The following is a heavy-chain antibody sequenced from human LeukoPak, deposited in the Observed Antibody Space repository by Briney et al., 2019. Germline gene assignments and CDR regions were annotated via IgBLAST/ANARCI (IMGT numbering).Heavy chain of an antibody. CDR1: GGSFSNYA. CDR3: ARGERAIPIYY. J-gene: IGHJ4*02. D-gene: IGHD3-10*01. CDR2: IIPILGSA. V-gene: IGHV1-69*05. Sequence: SVKVSCKASGGSFSNYAISWVRQAPGQGLEWMGGIIPILGSATYAQHFQGRVTITMDESTTTAYMELSSLRPGDTAVFYCARGERAIPIYYWGQGTLVTVSS.